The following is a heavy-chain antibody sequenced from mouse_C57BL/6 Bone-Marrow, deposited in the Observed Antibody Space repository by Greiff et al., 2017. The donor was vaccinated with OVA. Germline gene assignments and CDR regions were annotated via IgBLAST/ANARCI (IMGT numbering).Heavy chain of an antibody. CDR3: ERRGDCYWYFDV. D-gene: IGHD6-1*01. Sequence: QVQLQQPGTELVKPGASVKLSCKASGYTFTSYWMHWVKQRPGQGLEWIGNINPSNGGTNYNEKFKSKATLTVDKSSSPAYMQLSSLTSEDSAVXDCERRGDCYWYFDVWGTGTTVTVSS. CDR2: INPSNGGT. J-gene: IGHJ1*03. CDR1: GYTFTSYW. V-gene: IGHV1-53*01.